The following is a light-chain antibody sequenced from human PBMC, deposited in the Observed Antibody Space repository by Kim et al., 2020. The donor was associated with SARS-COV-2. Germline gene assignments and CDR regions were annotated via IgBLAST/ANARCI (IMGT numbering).Light chain of an antibody. CDR1: QSVSDNH. CDR2: RTS. CDR3: QQYDASPRT. Sequence: SLGERATLSCRASQSVSDNHLAWYQQKPGQAPRLLVYRTSARATGVPDRFSGTGSGTDFTLTISRLEPEDFAVYYCQQYDASPRTFGQGTKVDIK. J-gene: IGKJ1*01. V-gene: IGKV3-20*01.